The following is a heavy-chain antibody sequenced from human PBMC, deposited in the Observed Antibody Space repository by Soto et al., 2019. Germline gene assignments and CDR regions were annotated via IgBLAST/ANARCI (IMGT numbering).Heavy chain of an antibody. CDR2: INHSGGT. CDR3: AGRTSLTSVEIFSGGLSGYNWVDP. D-gene: IGHD3-3*01. J-gene: IGHJ5*01. CDR1: GGSFSGYY. V-gene: IGHV4-34*01. Sequence: PSETLSLTCAVYGGSFSGYYWSWIRQPPGKGLEWIGEINHSGGTNYNPSLKSRVTMSVDTSQNQFSLKLSSVTAADTAVYYCAGRTSLTSVEIFSGGLSGYNWVDPWGRGTLVTVSS.